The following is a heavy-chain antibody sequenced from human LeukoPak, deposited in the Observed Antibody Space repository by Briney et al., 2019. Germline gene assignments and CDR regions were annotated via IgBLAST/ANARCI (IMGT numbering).Heavy chain of an antibody. D-gene: IGHD2-15*01. Sequence: RGGSLRLSCAASGFTFRNYNMNWVRHVHGEGLEWVSGISWNSGSIGYADSVKGRFTISRDNAKNSLYLQMNSLRAEDTALYYCAKDPEGTPNNWFDPWGEGTLVTVSS. V-gene: IGHV3-9*01. CDR1: GFTFRNYN. J-gene: IGHJ5*02. CDR2: ISWNSGSI. CDR3: AKDPEGTPNNWFDP.